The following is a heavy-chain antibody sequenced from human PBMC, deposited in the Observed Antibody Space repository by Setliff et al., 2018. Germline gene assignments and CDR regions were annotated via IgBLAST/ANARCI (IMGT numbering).Heavy chain of an antibody. CDR2: INHSGST. CDR3: ARGRIAAALYYFDY. D-gene: IGHD6-13*01. V-gene: IGHV4-38-2*01. CDR1: GYSISSAYY. Sequence: SETLSLTCAVSGYSISSAYYWGWIRQPPGKGLEWIGSINHSGSTNYNPSLKSRVTISVDTSKNQFSLKLSSVTAADTAVYYCARGRIAAALYYFDYWGQGTLVTVSS. J-gene: IGHJ4*02.